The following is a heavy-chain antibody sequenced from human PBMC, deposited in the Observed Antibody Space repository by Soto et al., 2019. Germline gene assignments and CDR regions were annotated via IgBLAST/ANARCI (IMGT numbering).Heavy chain of an antibody. CDR2: IYYSGST. CDR1: GGSISSGGYY. Sequence: SETLSLTCTVSGGSISSGGYYWSWIRQHPGKGLEWIGYIYYSGSTYYNPSLKSRVTISVDTSKNQFSLKLSSVTAADTAVYYCARVYDSSGYHAYWGQGTLVTVSS. D-gene: IGHD3-22*01. V-gene: IGHV4-31*03. CDR3: ARVYDSSGYHAY. J-gene: IGHJ4*02.